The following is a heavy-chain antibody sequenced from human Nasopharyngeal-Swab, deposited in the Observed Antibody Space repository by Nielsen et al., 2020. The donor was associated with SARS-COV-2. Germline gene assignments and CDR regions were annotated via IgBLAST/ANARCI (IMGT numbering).Heavy chain of an antibody. CDR3: VRDSGIVGLPAARLFAS. V-gene: IGHV3-43*01. Sequence: WIRQPPGKGLEWVSLISWDGDSTFYAESVIGRFTISRDNGKNSLYLQMNSLRSEDTALYYCVRDSGIVGLPAARLFASWGQGTLVTVSS. D-gene: IGHD2-2*01. CDR2: ISWDGDST. J-gene: IGHJ4*02.